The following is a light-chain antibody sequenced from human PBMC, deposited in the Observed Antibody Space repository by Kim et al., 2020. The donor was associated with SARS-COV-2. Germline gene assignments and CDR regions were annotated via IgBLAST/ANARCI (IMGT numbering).Light chain of an antibody. Sequence: ASVGDRVTLTYRASQGITTSLAWYQQKPGKAPKLLIYKASSVESGVPSRFSGSGSGTEFTLTISSLQPDDFATYYCQQHQTYPWTFGQGTKVDIK. CDR3: QQHQTYPWT. J-gene: IGKJ1*01. CDR1: QGITTS. V-gene: IGKV1-5*03. CDR2: KAS.